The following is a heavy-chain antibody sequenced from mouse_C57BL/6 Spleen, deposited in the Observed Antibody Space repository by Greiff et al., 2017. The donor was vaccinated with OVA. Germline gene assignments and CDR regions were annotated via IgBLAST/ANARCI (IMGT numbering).Heavy chain of an antibody. V-gene: IGHV1-72*01. CDR3: ARAVRSDWDFDG. CDR2: IDPNSGGT. CDR1: GYTFTSYW. J-gene: IGHJ1*03. Sequence: QVQLQQPGAELVKPGASVKLSCKASGYTFTSYWMHWVKQRPGRGLEWIGRIDPNSGGTKYNEKFKSKATLTVDKPSSPAYMQLSSLTSEDSAVCDCARAVRSDWDFDGWGTGATVTVSS. D-gene: IGHD1-1*01.